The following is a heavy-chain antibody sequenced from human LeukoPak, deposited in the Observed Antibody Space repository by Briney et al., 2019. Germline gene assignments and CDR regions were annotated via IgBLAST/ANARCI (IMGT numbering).Heavy chain of an antibody. CDR3: ARGHVVAANKIFDY. Sequence: GGSLRLSCAASGFTFSSYAMHWVRQAPGKGLEWVAVITYDGSNKYYADSVKGRFTISRDSSKNTLYLQMSSLRAEDTAVYYCARGHVVAANKIFDYWGQGSLVTVSS. D-gene: IGHD2-15*01. CDR1: GFTFSSYA. J-gene: IGHJ4*02. V-gene: IGHV3-30-3*01. CDR2: ITYDGSNK.